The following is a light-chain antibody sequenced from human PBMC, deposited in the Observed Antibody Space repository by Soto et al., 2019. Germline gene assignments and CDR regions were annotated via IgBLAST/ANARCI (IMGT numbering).Light chain of an antibody. Sequence: EIVLTQSPDTLSLSPGERATLSCRASQTLTSGYLAWYQQKPGQAPRLLIYGVSTGATGIPARFSGSGSVTDFTLTISSLEPEDFAVYVCQVYGSSAKTFGQGTRVEFK. CDR3: QVYGSSAKT. J-gene: IGKJ1*01. CDR2: GVS. V-gene: IGKV3-20*01. CDR1: QTLTSGY.